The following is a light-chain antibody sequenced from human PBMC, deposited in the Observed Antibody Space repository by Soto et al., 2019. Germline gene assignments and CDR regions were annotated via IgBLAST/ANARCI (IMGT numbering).Light chain of an antibody. V-gene: IGKV3-20*01. Sequence: DIVLAQSPGTLSLSPGERATLSCRASQSVSNSYLAWYQQKPGQAPRLLIYGVSSRATGIPDRFSGSGSGTDFTLTITRLEPEDFAVYYCQQYGSSGTFGQGTKVDIK. CDR2: GVS. CDR3: QQYGSSGT. J-gene: IGKJ1*01. CDR1: QSVSNSY.